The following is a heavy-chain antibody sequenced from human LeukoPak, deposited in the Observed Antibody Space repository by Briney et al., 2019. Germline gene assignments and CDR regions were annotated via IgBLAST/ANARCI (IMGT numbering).Heavy chain of an antibody. CDR2: IVVGSGNT. CDR1: GFTFTSSA. V-gene: IGHV1-58*02. Sequence: GASVKVSCKASGFTFTSSAMQWVRQARGQRLEWIGWIVVGSGNTNYAQKFQERVTITRDMSTSTAYLELSSLRSEDTAVYYCAAGGGIVGATTAFDIWGQGTMVTVSS. D-gene: IGHD1-26*01. CDR3: AAGGGIVGATTAFDI. J-gene: IGHJ3*02.